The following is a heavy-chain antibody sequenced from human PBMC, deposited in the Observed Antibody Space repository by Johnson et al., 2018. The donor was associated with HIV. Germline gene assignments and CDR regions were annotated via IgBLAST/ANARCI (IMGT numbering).Heavy chain of an antibody. Sequence: QVHLVESGGGVVQPGRSLRLSCAASRFTFSSYAMHWVRQAPGKGLEWVAIISYDGSNKNYADSVKGRFTIARDNSKNTLYLQMRSLRAEDTAVYYCARIKRSLLWDDAFDIWGQGTMVTVSS. CDR3: ARIKRSLLWDDAFDI. D-gene: IGHD2-2*01. CDR1: RFTFSSYA. J-gene: IGHJ3*02. V-gene: IGHV3-30*04. CDR2: ISYDGSNK.